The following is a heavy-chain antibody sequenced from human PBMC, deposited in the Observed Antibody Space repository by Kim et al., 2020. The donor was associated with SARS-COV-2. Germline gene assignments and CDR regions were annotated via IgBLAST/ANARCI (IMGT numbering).Heavy chain of an antibody. V-gene: IGHV3-11*06. CDR3: VRGRNHYESSGFCPDM. J-gene: IGHJ3*02. D-gene: IGHD3-22*01. Sequence: DSVKGRFPISRDNAKNTVFLQMNSLRDGDTAVYFCVRGRNHYESSGFCPDMWGQGTKVTVSS.